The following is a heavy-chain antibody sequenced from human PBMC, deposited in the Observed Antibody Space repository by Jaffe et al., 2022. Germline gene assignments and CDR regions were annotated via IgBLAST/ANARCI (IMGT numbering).Heavy chain of an antibody. V-gene: IGHV4-61*02. CDR3: ARFCSSTSCYGRAFDI. J-gene: IGHJ3*02. D-gene: IGHD2-2*01. CDR2: IYTSGST. CDR1: GGSISSGSYY. Sequence: QVQLQESGPGLVKPSQTLSLTCTVSGGSISSGSYYWSWIRQPAGKGLEWIGRIYTSGSTNYNPSLKSRVTISVDTSKNQFSLKLSSVTAADTAVYYCARFCSSTSCYGRAFDIWGQGTMVTVSS.